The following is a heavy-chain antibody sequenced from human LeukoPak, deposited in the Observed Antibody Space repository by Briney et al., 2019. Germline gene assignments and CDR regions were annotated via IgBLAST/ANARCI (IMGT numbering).Heavy chain of an antibody. Sequence: GGSLRLSCAASGFTVSSNYMSWVRQAPGNGLEWVSVIYSGGSTYYADSVKGRFTISRHNSKNTLYLQMNSLRAEDTAVYYCARSRPYYYDSSGHYDWGQGTLVTVSS. D-gene: IGHD3-22*01. CDR1: GFTVSSNY. CDR3: ARSRPYYYDSSGHYD. CDR2: IYSGGST. V-gene: IGHV3-53*04. J-gene: IGHJ4*02.